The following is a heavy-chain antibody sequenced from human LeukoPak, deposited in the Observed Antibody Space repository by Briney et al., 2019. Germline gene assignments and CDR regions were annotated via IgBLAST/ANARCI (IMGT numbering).Heavy chain of an antibody. CDR1: GGSISSYY. CDR3: ARESSSGWSHDAFDI. V-gene: IGHV4-59*01. CDR2: IYYSGST. J-gene: IGHJ3*02. Sequence: SETLSLTCTVSGGSISSYYWSWIRQPPGKGLEWIGYIYYSGSTNYNPSLKSRATISVDTSKNQFSLKLSSVTAADTAVYYCARESSSGWSHDAFDIWGQGTMVTVSS. D-gene: IGHD6-19*01.